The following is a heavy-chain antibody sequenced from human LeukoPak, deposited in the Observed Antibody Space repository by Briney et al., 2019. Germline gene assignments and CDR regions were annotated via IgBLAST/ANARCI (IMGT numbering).Heavy chain of an antibody. V-gene: IGHV4-61*02. CDR2: IYTSGST. CDR1: GGSISSGSYY. CDR3: ARLRVPAATTLYYYYYMDV. D-gene: IGHD2-2*01. J-gene: IGHJ6*03. Sequence: SETLSLTCTVSGGSISSGSYYWSWIRRPAGKGLEWIGRIYTSGSTNYNPSLKSRVTISVDTSKNQFSLKLSSVTAADTAVYYCARLRVPAATTLYYYYYMDVWGKGTTVTVSS.